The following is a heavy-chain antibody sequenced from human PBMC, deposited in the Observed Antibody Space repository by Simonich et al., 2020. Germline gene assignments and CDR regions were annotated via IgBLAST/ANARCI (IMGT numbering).Heavy chain of an antibody. D-gene: IGHD5-12*01. CDR2: IHYSGST. V-gene: IGHV4-59*08. J-gene: IGHJ4*02. Sequence: QVQLQESGPGLVKPSETVSLTCTVSGGSISSYYWSWIRQPPGKGLEWIGYIHYSGSTNYTPTRKSRVTISVDTSKNQFSLKLSSVTAADTAVYYCARHDRWLQFYFDYWGQGTLVTVSS. CDR3: ARHDRWLQFYFDY. CDR1: GGSISSYY.